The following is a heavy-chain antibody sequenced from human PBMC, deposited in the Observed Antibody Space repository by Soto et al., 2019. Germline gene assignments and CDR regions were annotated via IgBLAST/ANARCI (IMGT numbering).Heavy chain of an antibody. D-gene: IGHD6-13*01. CDR3: ARHKDSSSRYLLPDF. CDR2: LYHSGNA. J-gene: IGHJ4*02. Sequence: SQSLSLPCTVSPGTNWRARYYSDWITQPSGKWLEWNGRLYHSGNAYYNPSLKSLVALSVDTSKIQFSLKVTSVTATDTAVYYCARHKDSSSRYLLPDFWGQGTLVTVSS. V-gene: IGHV4-39*01. CDR1: PGTNWRARYY.